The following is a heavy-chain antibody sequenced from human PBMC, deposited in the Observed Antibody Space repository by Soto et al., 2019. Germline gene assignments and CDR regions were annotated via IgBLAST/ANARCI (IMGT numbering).Heavy chain of an antibody. CDR3: AHKGGYSYGPTLDY. Sequence: PTLVNPTQTLTLTCTFSGFSLSTSGVGVGWIRQPPGKALEWLALIYWNDDKRYSPSLKSRLTITKDTSKNQVVLTMTNMDPVDTATYYCAHKGGYSYGPTLDYWGQGTLVTVSS. CDR1: GFSLSTSGVG. J-gene: IGHJ4*02. V-gene: IGHV2-5*01. CDR2: IYWNDDK. D-gene: IGHD5-18*01.